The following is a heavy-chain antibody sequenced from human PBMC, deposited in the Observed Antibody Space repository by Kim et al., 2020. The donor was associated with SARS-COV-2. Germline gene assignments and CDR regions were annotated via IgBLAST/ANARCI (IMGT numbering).Heavy chain of an antibody. Sequence: ASVKVSCKASGYTFTSYYMHWVRQAPGQGLEWMGIINPSGGSTSYAQKFQGRVTMTRDTSTSTVYMELSSLRSEDTAVYYCARAPALGRICGGDCKTPDYWGQGTLVTVSS. CDR1: GYTFTSYY. J-gene: IGHJ4*02. CDR2: INPSGGST. V-gene: IGHV1-46*01. CDR3: ARAPALGRICGGDCKTPDY. D-gene: IGHD2-21*02.